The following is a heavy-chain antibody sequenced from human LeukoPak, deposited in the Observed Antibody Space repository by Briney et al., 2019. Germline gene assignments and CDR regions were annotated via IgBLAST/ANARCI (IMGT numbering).Heavy chain of an antibody. CDR1: GGSFSGYY. V-gene: IGHV4-34*01. J-gene: IGHJ4*02. CDR2: INHSGST. CDR3: ARGTYYYDSSGYSFDY. D-gene: IGHD3-22*01. Sequence: SETLSLTCAVYGGSFSGYYWSWIRQPPGKGLEWIWEINHSGSTNYTPSLKSRVTISVDTSKNQFSLKLSSVTAADTAVYSCARGTYYYDSSGYSFDYWGQGTLVTVSS.